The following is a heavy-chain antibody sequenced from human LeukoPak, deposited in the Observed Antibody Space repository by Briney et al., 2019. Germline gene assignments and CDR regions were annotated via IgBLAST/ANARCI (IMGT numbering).Heavy chain of an antibody. CDR2: ISSSSSYI. J-gene: IGHJ6*02. CDR3: ARDEDDFWSGYYYGMDV. V-gene: IGHV3-21*01. D-gene: IGHD3-3*01. Sequence: GGSLRLSCAASGFTFSNYSMNWVRQAPGKGLEWVSSISSSSSYIYYADSVKGRFTISRDNAKNSLYLQMNSLRAEDTAVYYCARDEDDFWSGYYYGMDVWGQGTTVTVSS. CDR1: GFTFSNYS.